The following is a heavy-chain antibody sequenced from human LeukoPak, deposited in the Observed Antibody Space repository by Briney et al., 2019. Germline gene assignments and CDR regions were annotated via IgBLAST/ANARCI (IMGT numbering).Heavy chain of an antibody. CDR3: ARLPRYYGDDY. Sequence: KPSETLSLTCTVSGGSISSSSYYWGWIRQPPGKGLEWIGSIYYSGSTYYNPSLKSRVTISVDTSKNQFSLKLSSVTAADTAMYYCARLPRYYGDDYWGQGTLVTVSS. D-gene: IGHD4-17*01. CDR2: IYYSGST. J-gene: IGHJ4*02. CDR1: GGSISSSSYY. V-gene: IGHV4-39*01.